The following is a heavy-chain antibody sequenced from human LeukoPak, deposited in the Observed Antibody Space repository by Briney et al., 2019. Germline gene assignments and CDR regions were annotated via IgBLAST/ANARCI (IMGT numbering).Heavy chain of an antibody. CDR2: ISGSGGST. CDR3: TKDQYSGSYPFDY. V-gene: IGHV3-23*01. J-gene: IGHJ4*02. D-gene: IGHD1-26*01. Sequence: QAGGSLRLSCAASGFTFSNYAMSWVRRAPGKGLEWVSDISGSGGSTYYADPVKGRFTISRDNSKNTLYLQMNSLRVEDTAIYYCTKDQYSGSYPFDYWGQGTLVTVSS. CDR1: GFTFSNYA.